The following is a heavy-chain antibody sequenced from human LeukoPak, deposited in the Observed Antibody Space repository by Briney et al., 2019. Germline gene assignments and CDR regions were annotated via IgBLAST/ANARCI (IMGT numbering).Heavy chain of an antibody. Sequence: GASVKVSCKASGGTFSSYAISWVRQAPGQGLEWMGRIIPILGIANYAQKFQGRVTITADKSTSTAYMELSSLRSEDTAVYYCARRLAGTLGRAWFDPWGQGTLVTVSS. J-gene: IGHJ5*02. D-gene: IGHD6-19*01. CDR1: GGTFSSYA. CDR3: ARRLAGTLGRAWFDP. V-gene: IGHV1-69*04. CDR2: IIPILGIA.